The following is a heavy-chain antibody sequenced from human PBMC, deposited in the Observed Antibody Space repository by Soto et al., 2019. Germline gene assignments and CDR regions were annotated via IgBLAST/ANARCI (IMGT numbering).Heavy chain of an antibody. CDR3: ARGRHILTGYYRDLNYGMDV. D-gene: IGHD3-9*01. CDR2: INHSGST. CDR1: AGTLRREQ. V-gene: IGHV4-34*01. J-gene: IGHJ6*02. Sequence: VSAGTLRREQWRLIRHPLGKGLEWIGEINHSGSTNYNPSLKSRVTISVDTSKNQFSLKLSSVTAADTAVYYCARGRHILTGYYRDLNYGMDVWGQGTTVT.